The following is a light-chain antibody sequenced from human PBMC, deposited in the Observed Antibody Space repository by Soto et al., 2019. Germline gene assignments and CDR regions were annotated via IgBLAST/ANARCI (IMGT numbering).Light chain of an antibody. CDR2: EVS. CDR1: SSDVGGYNY. CDR3: SSYTSSSSLG. J-gene: IGLJ3*02. V-gene: IGLV2-14*01. Sequence: QSALTQPASVSGSPGQSITISCTGTSSDVGGYNYVSWYQHHLGKAPKLMIYEVSNRPSGVSNRFSGSKSGNTASLTISGLQAEDEADYYCSSYTSSSSLGFGGGTKLTVL.